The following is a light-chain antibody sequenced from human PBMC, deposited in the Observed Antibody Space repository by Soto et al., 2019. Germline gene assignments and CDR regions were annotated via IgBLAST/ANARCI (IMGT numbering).Light chain of an antibody. J-gene: IGKJ4*01. CDR1: QSVASY. CDR2: DAS. Sequence: EIVLTQSPATLSLSPGERATLSCRASQSVASYLAWYQQKPGQAPRLLIYDASNRATGIPARFSGSGSGTEFTLTISSLDPQDFGAYYCQQRSNWPPLTFGGGTKVEIK. V-gene: IGKV3-11*01. CDR3: QQRSNWPPLT.